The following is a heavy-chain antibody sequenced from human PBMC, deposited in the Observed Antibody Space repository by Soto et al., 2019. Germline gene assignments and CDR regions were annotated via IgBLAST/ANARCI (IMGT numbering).Heavy chain of an antibody. CDR1: GFTFSTYY. D-gene: IGHD2-15*01. CDR2: IKQDGSEK. CDR3: ARDRGYCSGGTCYSVLDY. V-gene: IGHV3-7*01. Sequence: EVQLVESGGGLVQPGRSLRLSCAASGFTFSTYYMNWVRQAPGKGLEWVANIKQDGSEKYYVDSVKDRFTISRDNSKNSLYLQMNSLRDEDTAVYFCARDRGYCSGGTCYSVLDYWGQGTLVTVSS. J-gene: IGHJ4*02.